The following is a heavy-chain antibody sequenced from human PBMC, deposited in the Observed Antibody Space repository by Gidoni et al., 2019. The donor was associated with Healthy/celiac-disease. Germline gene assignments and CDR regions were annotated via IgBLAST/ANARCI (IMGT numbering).Heavy chain of an antibody. Sequence: EVQLVESGGGLVKPGGSFRLACAACGVTCRNAGKNWVRQAPGKGLEGVGRIKSNTDGGTTDSAAPVKGRFTISRDDSKNTLYLQMNSLKTEDTAVYYCTTSMIVVVPARAPFDYWGQGPLVTVSS. CDR1: GVTCRNAG. J-gene: IGHJ4*02. V-gene: IGHV3-15*07. D-gene: IGHD3-22*01. CDR3: TTSMIVVVPARAPFDY. CDR2: IKSNTDGGTT.